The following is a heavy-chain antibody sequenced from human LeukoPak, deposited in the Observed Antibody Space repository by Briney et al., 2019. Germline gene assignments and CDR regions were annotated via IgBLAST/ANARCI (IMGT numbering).Heavy chain of an antibody. Sequence: GGSLRLSCAASGFTFSSYEMNWVRQAPGKGLEWVSYISSSGSTIYYADSVKGRFTISRDNAKNSLYLQMNSLRAEDTAVYYCARHDSSGYYYVKYYFDYWGQETLVTVSS. D-gene: IGHD3-22*01. V-gene: IGHV3-48*03. CDR1: GFTFSSYE. J-gene: IGHJ4*02. CDR2: ISSSGSTI. CDR3: ARHDSSGYYYVKYYFDY.